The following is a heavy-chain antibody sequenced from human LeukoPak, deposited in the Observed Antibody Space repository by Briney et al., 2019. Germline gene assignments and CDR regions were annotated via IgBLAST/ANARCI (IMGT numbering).Heavy chain of an antibody. Sequence: GSLRLSCAASGFTFSSYAMSWVRQAPGKRLEWVSAISGSGGSTYYADSVKGRFTISRDNSKNTLYLQMNSLRAEDTAVYYCAKEQQIPNWFDPWGQGTLVTVSS. CDR1: GFTFSSYA. V-gene: IGHV3-23*01. J-gene: IGHJ5*02. CDR2: ISGSGGST. D-gene: IGHD6-13*01. CDR3: AKEQQIPNWFDP.